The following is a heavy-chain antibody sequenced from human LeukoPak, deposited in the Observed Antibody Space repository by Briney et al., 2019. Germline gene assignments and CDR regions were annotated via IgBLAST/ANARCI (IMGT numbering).Heavy chain of an antibody. CDR2: ISWNSGSI. D-gene: IGHD6-13*01. CDR1: GFTFDDYD. V-gene: IGHV3-9*01. Sequence: GGSLTLSCAASGFTFDDYDMHWVRQAPGKGLEWVSGISWNSGSIGYADSVKGRFTISRDNTKNSLYLQMNSLRAEDTALYYCAKALTLGSSSAFDPWGQGTLVTVSS. CDR3: AKALTLGSSSAFDP. J-gene: IGHJ5*02.